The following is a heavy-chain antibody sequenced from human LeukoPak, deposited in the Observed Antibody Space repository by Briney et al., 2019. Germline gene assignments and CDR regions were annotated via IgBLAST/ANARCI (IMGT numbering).Heavy chain of an antibody. D-gene: IGHD5-12*01. CDR3: ARALYSGYDSSYYYGMDV. CDR1: GFTFSSYD. J-gene: IGHJ6*02. CDR2: IGTAGDT. Sequence: GGSLRLSCAASGFTFSSYDMHWVRRATGKGLEWVSAIGTAGDTYYPGSVKGRFTISRENAKNSLYLQMNSLRAGDTAVYYCARALYSGYDSSYYYGMDVWGQGTTVTVSS. V-gene: IGHV3-13*01.